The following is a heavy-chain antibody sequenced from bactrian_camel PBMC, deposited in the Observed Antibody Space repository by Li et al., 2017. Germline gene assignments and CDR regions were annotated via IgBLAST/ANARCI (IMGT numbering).Heavy chain of an antibody. J-gene: IGHJ4*01. CDR3: TRETQWVGYHEMAEY. CDR1: GFTFSDYT. V-gene: IGHV3-1*01. Sequence: VQLVESGGDLVRPGGSLRLSCAASGFTFSDYTMTWVRQAPGKGLEWVSDINSSGRSTNYADSVKGRFTISRDNAKNTLYLQLNSLTREDSAMYYCTRETQWVGYHEMAEYWGQGTQVTVS. D-gene: IGHD5*01. CDR2: INSSGRST.